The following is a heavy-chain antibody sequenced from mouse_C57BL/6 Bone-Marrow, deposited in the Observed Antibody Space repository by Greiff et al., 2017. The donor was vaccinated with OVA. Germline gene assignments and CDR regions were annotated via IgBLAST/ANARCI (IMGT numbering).Heavy chain of an antibody. Sequence: EVKLLESGGGLVQPGGSLKLSCAASGIDFSRYWMSWVRRAPGKGLEWIGEINPDSSTINYAPSLKDKFIISRDNAKNTLYLQMSKVRSEDTALYYCAREVYGSRDYFDYWGQGTTLTVSS. D-gene: IGHD1-1*01. CDR3: AREVYGSRDYFDY. J-gene: IGHJ2*01. V-gene: IGHV4-1*01. CDR1: GIDFSRYW. CDR2: INPDSSTI.